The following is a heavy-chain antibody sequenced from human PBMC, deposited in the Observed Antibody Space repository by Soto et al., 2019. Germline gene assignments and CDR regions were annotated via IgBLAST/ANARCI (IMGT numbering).Heavy chain of an antibody. D-gene: IGHD1-20*01. V-gene: IGHV3-73*01. CDR3: TRTISAAQDY. CDR2: IRERAFSYAT. CDR1: GFVFKDSS. Sequence: EVLLVESGGGLVQPGGSLKLSCAASGFVFKDSSIHWVRQASGKGLEWVGRIRERAFSYATAYAASVKGRFTISRDDSTNTAYLQMNSLKTEDTAIYYCTRTISAAQDYWGQGTLVTVSS. J-gene: IGHJ4*02.